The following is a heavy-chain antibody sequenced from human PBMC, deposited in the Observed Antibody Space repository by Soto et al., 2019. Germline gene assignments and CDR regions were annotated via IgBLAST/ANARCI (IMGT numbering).Heavy chain of an antibody. CDR3: AREGGIIAVPGVPYYYYGMDV. D-gene: IGHD6-19*01. V-gene: IGHV1-46*04. J-gene: IGHJ6*02. Sequence: ASVKVSCKASGYTFTSYYIHWVRQAPGQGPEWMGVINASGGSTTYAQRLQGRVTMTRDTSTSTVYMELSSLRSEDTAVYYCAREGGIIAVPGVPYYYYGMDVWGQGTTVTVSS. CDR1: GYTFTSYY. CDR2: INASGGST.